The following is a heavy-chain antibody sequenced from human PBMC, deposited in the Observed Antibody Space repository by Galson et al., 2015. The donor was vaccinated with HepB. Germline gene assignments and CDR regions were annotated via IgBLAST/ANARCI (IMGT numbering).Heavy chain of an antibody. D-gene: IGHD6-19*01. CDR2: ISYDGSNK. Sequence: SLRLSCAASGFTFSSYAMHWVRQAPGKGLEWVAVISYDGSNKYYADSVKGRFTISRDNSKNTLYLQMNSLRAEDTAVYYCARALGEYSSGWSVDYWGQGTLVTVSS. CDR1: GFTFSSYA. J-gene: IGHJ4*02. V-gene: IGHV3-30*04. CDR3: ARALGEYSSGWSVDY.